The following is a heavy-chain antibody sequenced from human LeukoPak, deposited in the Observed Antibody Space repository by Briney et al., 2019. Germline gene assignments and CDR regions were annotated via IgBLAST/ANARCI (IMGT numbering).Heavy chain of an antibody. CDR3: SSLLGYCSGGSCYYFDY. CDR1: GFTFSSYA. Sequence: GGSLRLSCAASGFTFSSYAMSWVRQAPGRGLEWVSAISASGDRTYYADSVKGRFTISRDNSKNTLYLQMNSLRAEDTAVYYCSSLLGYCSGGSCYYFDYWGQGTLVTVSS. D-gene: IGHD2-15*01. V-gene: IGHV3-23*01. J-gene: IGHJ4*02. CDR2: ISASGDRT.